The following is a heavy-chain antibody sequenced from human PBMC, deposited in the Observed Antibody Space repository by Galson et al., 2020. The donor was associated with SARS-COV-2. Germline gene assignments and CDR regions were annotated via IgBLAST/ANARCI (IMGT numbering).Heavy chain of an antibody. CDR3: ARMSPGD. CDR1: GFTVSSKH. Sequence: QLGESLKISCAASGFTVSSKHMTWVRQAPGKGLEWVSFIHSSGYTSYTDSVKGRFTISRDNSKNTLYLQMNSLRAEDTATYYCARMSPGDWGQGTLVTVSS. CDR2: IHSSGYT. V-gene: IGHV3-66*02. J-gene: IGHJ4*02. D-gene: IGHD1-1*01.